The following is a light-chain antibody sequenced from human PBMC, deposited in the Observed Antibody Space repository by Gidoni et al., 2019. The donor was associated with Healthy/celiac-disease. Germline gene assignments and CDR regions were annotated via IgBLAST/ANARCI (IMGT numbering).Light chain of an antibody. CDR3: QQYDNPLFT. J-gene: IGKJ3*01. Sequence: DIQMTQSPSSLSASVGDRVTITCQASQDISNYLNWYQQKPVKAPKLLIYDASNFETGVPSRFSGSGSGTDFTFNISSLQPEDIATYYCQQYDNPLFTFGPGTKVDIK. CDR2: DAS. V-gene: IGKV1-33*01. CDR1: QDISNY.